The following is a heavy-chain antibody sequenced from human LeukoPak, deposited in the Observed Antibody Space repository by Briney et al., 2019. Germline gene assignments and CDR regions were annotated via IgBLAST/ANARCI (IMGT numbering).Heavy chain of an antibody. CDR3: AKRSGYSSSWYLGYFDY. D-gene: IGHD6-13*01. V-gene: IGHV3-23*01. J-gene: IGHJ4*01. CDR2: ITGSGGST. Sequence: PGGSLRLSCAASGFTFSNYAMSWVRQAPGKGLEWVSTITGSGGSTNYADSVKGRFTISRDKSKNTLYLQMNSLRAEDTAVYYCAKRSGYSSSWYLGYFDYWGHGTLVTVSS. CDR1: GFTFSNYA.